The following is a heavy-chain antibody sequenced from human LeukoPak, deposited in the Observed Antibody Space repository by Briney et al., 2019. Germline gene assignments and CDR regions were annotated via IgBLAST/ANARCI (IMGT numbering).Heavy chain of an antibody. D-gene: IGHD3-22*01. CDR2: INPNSGGT. Sequence: ASVKVSCKASGHTFTGYYMHWVRQAPGQGLEWMGRINPNSGGTNYAQKFQGRVTMTRDTSISTAYMELSRLRSDDTAVYYCARGVDSSGWAVYYYMDVWGKGTTVTVS. CDR3: ARGVDSSGWAVYYYMDV. CDR1: GHTFTGYY. J-gene: IGHJ6*03. V-gene: IGHV1-2*06.